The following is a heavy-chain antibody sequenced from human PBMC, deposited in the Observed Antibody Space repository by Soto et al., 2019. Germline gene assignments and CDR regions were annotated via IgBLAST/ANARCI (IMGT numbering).Heavy chain of an antibody. Sequence: SETLSLTCTVSGGSISSGGYYWSWIRQHPXKGLEWIGYIYYSGSTYYNPSLKSRVTISVDTSKNQFSLKLSSVTAADTAVYYCARRLRDSSGYYYDNWFDPWGQGPLVTVSS. CDR3: ARRLRDSSGYYYDNWFDP. CDR2: IYYSGST. J-gene: IGHJ5*02. CDR1: GGSISSGGYY. V-gene: IGHV4-31*03. D-gene: IGHD3-22*01.